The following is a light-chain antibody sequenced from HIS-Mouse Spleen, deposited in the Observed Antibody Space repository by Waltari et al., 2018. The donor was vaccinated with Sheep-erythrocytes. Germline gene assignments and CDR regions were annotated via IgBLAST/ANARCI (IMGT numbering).Light chain of an antibody. CDR2: DGS. CDR1: SSDVGGYNY. J-gene: IGLJ1*01. CDR3: CSYAGSYNHV. Sequence: QSALTQPRSVSGSPGQSVTISCTGTSSDVGGYNYVSWYQQHPGKAPKLMVYDGSKRHSGVPDRFPGSKSGNTASLTISGLQAEDEADYYCCSYAGSYNHVFATGTKVTVL. V-gene: IGLV2-11*01.